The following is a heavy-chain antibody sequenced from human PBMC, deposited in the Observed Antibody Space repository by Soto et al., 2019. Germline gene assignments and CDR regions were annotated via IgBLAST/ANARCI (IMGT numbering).Heavy chain of an antibody. Sequence: PGESLKISCKGSGYTFTDYWIGWVRQLPGKGLEWMGIIYPGNSNTMYSPSFQGQVTISADTALSTTYLQWDTLKPSDTAIYFCASDSHCDGGNCPMGGFEMWGQGTMVTVSS. J-gene: IGHJ3*02. D-gene: IGHD2-15*01. CDR3: ASDSHCDGGNCPMGGFEM. CDR1: GYTFTDYW. CDR2: IYPGNSNT. V-gene: IGHV5-51*01.